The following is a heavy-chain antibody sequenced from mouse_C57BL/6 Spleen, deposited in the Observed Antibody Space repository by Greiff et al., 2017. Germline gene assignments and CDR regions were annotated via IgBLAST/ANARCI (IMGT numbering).Heavy chain of an antibody. CDR3: ASYYYGSWYFDV. CDR1: GYSITSGYY. Sequence: EVQLVESGPGLVKPSQSLSLTCSVTGYSITSGYYWNWIRQFPGNKLEWMGYISYDGSNNYNPSLKNRISITRDTSKNQFFLKLNSVTTEDTATYYCASYYYGSWYFDVWGTGTTVTVSS. D-gene: IGHD1-1*01. J-gene: IGHJ1*03. V-gene: IGHV3-6*01. CDR2: ISYDGSN.